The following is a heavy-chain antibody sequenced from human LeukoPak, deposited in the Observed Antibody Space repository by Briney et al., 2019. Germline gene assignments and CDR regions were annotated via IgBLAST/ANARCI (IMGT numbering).Heavy chain of an antibody. Sequence: GGSLRLSCAASGFTFSSYAMHWVRQAPGKGLEGVAVTSYDGSNKKYADSAKGRFTISRDNSENTVFLQMNSLRADDTAVYYCARPYCSGGSCYFYYGMDVWGQGTTVTVSS. D-gene: IGHD2-15*01. CDR2: TSYDGSNK. CDR1: GFTFSSYA. CDR3: ARPYCSGGSCYFYYGMDV. V-gene: IGHV3-30*04. J-gene: IGHJ6*02.